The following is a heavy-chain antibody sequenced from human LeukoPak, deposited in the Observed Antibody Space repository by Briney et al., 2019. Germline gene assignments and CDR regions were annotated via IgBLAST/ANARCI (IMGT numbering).Heavy chain of an antibody. V-gene: IGHV1-2*06. CDR1: GYTFTGYC. J-gene: IGHJ3*02. CDR3: ARDRAVMGAPPSGGEGFDI. Sequence: ASVKVSCKASGYTFTGYCMHWVRQAPGQGLEWMGRINPNSGGTNYAQKFQGRVTMTRDTSTIPAYMELSRLRSDDTAVYYCARDRAVMGAPPSGGEGFDIWGQGTMVTVSS. CDR2: INPNSGGT. D-gene: IGHD1-26*01.